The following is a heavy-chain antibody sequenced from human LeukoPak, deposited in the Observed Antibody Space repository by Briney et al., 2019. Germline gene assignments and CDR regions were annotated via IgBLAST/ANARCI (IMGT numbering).Heavy chain of an antibody. CDR3: AREVNRPTDADAFDI. V-gene: IGHV4-31*03. CDR2: IHHSGRA. J-gene: IGHJ3*02. D-gene: IGHD1-26*01. Sequence: SETLSLTCTVSGGSIISDHHFWSWIRQHPGKDLEWLGYIHHSGRAFYSPSLESRLTISLDTSKNQLSLKLNSVIGADTAVYYCAREVNRPTDADAFDIWGQGTMVTVSS. CDR1: GGSIISDHHF.